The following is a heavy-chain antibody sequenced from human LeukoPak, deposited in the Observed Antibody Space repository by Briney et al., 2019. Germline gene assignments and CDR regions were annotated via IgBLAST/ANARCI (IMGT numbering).Heavy chain of an antibody. CDR3: AREVVGATKEMDY. Sequence: SETLSLTCTVSGGSINNYYWSWIRQPPGKGLEWIGYIYYSGSTNYNPSLKSRVTILVDTSKSQFSLKLTSVTAADTAVYYCAREVVGATKEMDYWGQGTLVTVSS. CDR2: IYYSGST. CDR1: GGSINNYY. D-gene: IGHD1-26*01. J-gene: IGHJ4*02. V-gene: IGHV4-59*12.